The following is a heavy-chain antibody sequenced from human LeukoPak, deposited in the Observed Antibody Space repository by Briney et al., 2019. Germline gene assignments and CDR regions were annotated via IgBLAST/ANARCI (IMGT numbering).Heavy chain of an antibody. CDR2: IRYDGSNK. CDR1: GFTFSSYG. D-gene: IGHD5-18*01. Sequence: HGESLKISCAASGFTFSSYGMHWVRQAPGKGLEWVAFIRYDGSNKYYADSVKGRFTISRDNSKNTLYLQMNSLRAEDTAVYYCAKERDTAMVTIDYWGQGTLVTVPS. J-gene: IGHJ4*02. CDR3: AKERDTAMVTIDY. V-gene: IGHV3-30*02.